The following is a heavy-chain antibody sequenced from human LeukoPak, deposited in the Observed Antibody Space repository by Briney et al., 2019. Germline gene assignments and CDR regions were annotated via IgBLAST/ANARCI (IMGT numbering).Heavy chain of an antibody. V-gene: IGHV3-48*01. Sequence: PGGSLRLSCAASEFRFSQYNMDWIRPAPGKGLEWGSSLSSRGTTIFYAASVKGRFTISRDNADNSLYLQMSSLRLEDTAVYYCARAPSNMISGPFYSDSWGQGTLVTVSS. CDR3: ARAPSNMISGPFYSDS. J-gene: IGHJ4*02. CDR1: EFRFSQYN. CDR2: LSSRGTTI. D-gene: IGHD3-22*01.